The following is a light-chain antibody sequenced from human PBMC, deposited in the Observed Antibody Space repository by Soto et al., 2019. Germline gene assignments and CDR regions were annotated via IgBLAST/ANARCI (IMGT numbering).Light chain of an antibody. CDR2: GTS. V-gene: IGKV3-20*01. Sequence: EIVLTQSPGTLSLSPGERATLSCRASQSVSSSYLAWYQQRPGQAPRLLIYGTSSRATGIPDRVSGSGSGTDFTLTISRLKPEDFAVYYCQQYGSSPLVTFGQGTRLEIK. CDR1: QSVSSSY. CDR3: QQYGSSPLVT. J-gene: IGKJ5*01.